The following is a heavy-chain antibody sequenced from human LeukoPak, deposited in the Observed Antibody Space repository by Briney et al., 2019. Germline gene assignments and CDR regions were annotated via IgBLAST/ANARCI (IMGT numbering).Heavy chain of an antibody. CDR1: GYTFTSYY. CDR3: VLSLNGDYQSGCFDL. V-gene: IGHV1-46*01. Sequence: ASVKVSCKASGYTFTSYYMHWVRQAPGQGLEWMGIINPSGGSTSYAQKFQGRVTMTRDTSTSTVYMELSSLRSEDTAVYYCVLSLNGDYQSGCFDLWGRGTLVTVSS. J-gene: IGHJ2*01. CDR2: INPSGGST. D-gene: IGHD4-17*01.